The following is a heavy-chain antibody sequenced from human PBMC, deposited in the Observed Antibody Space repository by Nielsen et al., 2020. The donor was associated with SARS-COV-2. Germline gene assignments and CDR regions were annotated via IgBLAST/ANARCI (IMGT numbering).Heavy chain of an antibody. CDR3: AKDRAGATYARFDF. J-gene: IGHJ5*01. CDR1: GFTFSSYS. V-gene: IGHV3-21*04. D-gene: IGHD4/OR15-4a*01. CDR2: ISSSSSYI. Sequence: GGSLRLSCAASGFTFSSYSMNWVRQAPGKGLEWVSSISSSSSYIYYADSVKGRFTISRDNSKNTLYLQMNSLRAEDTAVYYCAKDRAGATYARFDFWGQGTLVTVSS.